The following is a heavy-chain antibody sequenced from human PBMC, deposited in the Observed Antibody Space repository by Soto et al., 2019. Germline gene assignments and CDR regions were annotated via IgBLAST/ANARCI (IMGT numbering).Heavy chain of an antibody. CDR2: TRNKANSYTT. J-gene: IGHJ4*02. Sequence: EVQLVESGGGLVQPGGSLRLSCAASGFTFSDHYMDWVRQTPGKGLEWVGRTRNKANSYTTEYAASVKGRFTISRDDSKSSLYLQMSSLKKEDTAVYYCGGPPSDSSGYYPNWGQGTLVTVFS. CDR1: GFTFSDHY. D-gene: IGHD3-22*01. V-gene: IGHV3-72*01. CDR3: GGPPSDSSGYYPN.